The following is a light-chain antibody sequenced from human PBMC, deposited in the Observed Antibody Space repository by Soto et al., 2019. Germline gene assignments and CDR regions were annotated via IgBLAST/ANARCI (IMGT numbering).Light chain of an antibody. CDR1: QSISSW. J-gene: IGKJ1*01. CDR2: DGS. CDR3: QRYTSYSPWT. Sequence: DIQMTQSPSTLSASVGDRVTITCRASQSISSWLAWYQQKPGKAPKLLIYDGSSLESGVPSRFSGSGSGTEFTLTISSLQPDDFASYYCQRYTSYSPWTFGQGTKVEMK. V-gene: IGKV1-5*01.